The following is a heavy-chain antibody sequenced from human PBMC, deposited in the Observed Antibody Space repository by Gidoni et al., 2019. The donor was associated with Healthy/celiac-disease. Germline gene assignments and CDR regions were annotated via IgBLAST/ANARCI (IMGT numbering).Heavy chain of an antibody. CDR2: ISGSGGST. CDR1: GFTFRRYA. Sequence: EVQLLESGGGLVQPGGSLRLSCAASGFTFRRYAMSWVRQAPGKGLEWVSAISGSGGSTYYADSVKGRFTISRDNSKNTLYLQMNSLRAEDTAVYYCAKDESMVQGVIKGNWYDPWGQGTLVTVSS. V-gene: IGHV3-23*01. D-gene: IGHD3-10*01. J-gene: IGHJ5*02. CDR3: AKDESMVQGVIKGNWYDP.